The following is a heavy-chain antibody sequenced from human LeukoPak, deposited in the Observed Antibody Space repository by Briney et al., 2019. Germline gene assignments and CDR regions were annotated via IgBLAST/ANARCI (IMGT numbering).Heavy chain of an antibody. J-gene: IGHJ6*02. D-gene: IGHD2-15*01. Sequence: GGSLRLSCAASGFTFSSYDMHWVRQATGKGLEWVSAIGTAGDTYCPGSVKGRFTISRENAKNSLYLQMNSLRAGDTAVYYCARSCSGGSCYLFGYYGMDVWGQGTTVTVSS. CDR1: GFTFSSYD. V-gene: IGHV3-13*01. CDR3: ARSCSGGSCYLFGYYGMDV. CDR2: IGTAGDT.